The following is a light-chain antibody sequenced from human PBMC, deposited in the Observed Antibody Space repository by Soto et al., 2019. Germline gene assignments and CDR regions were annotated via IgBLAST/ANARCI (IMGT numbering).Light chain of an antibody. V-gene: IGLV2-14*03. CDR1: SSDIGRYNY. CDR3: SSYASTNAQL. J-gene: IGLJ2*01. CDR2: DVS. Sequence: HSALTQPASVSGTPGQSITVSCIGTSSDIGRYNYVSWYQQHPGRAPKLIIRDVSSRPSGVPTRFSGSKSGSSASLTISGLQVEDEAYYFCSSYASTNAQLFGGGTKVTVL.